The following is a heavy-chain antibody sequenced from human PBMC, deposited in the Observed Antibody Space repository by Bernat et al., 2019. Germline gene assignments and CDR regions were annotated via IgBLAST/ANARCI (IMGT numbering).Heavy chain of an antibody. CDR1: GFTFSSYW. D-gene: IGHD3-10*01. J-gene: IGHJ3*02. Sequence: EVQLVESGGGLVQPGGSLRLSCAASGFTFSSYWMHWVRQAPGKGLVWVSRINSDGSSTSYADSVKGRFTISRDNAKNTLYLQMNSLRAEDTAVYYCARDLRSYGSGSYDAFDIWGQGTIVTVSS. CDR2: INSDGSST. V-gene: IGHV3-74*01. CDR3: ARDLRSYGSGSYDAFDI.